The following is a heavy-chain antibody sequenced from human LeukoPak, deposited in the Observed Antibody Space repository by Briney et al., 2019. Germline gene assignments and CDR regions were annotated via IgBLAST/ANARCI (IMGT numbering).Heavy chain of an antibody. D-gene: IGHD3-22*01. J-gene: IGHJ4*02. V-gene: IGHV1-69*05. CDR3: ARDRGSYYYDSSGYYYFDY. CDR2: IIPIFGTA. CDR1: GGTFSSYA. Sequence: SVKVSCXASGGTFSSYAISWVRQAPGQGLEWMGRIIPIFGTANYAQKFQVRVTITTDESTSTAYMELSSLRSEDTAVYYCARDRGSYYYDSSGYYYFDYWGQGTLVTVSS.